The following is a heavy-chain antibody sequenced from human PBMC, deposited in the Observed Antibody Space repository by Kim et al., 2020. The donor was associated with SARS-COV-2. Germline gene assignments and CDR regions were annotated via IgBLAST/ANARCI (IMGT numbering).Heavy chain of an antibody. CDR2: ISSSSSYR. V-gene: IGHV3-11*06. Sequence: VGSLRLSCAASGFTFSDYYMSWIRQAPGKGLEWVSYISSSSSYRNYADSVKGRFTISRDNAKKSLYLQMNSLRAEDTAVYYCATSDLVVITTYGFDIWGQGTTVTVSS. J-gene: IGHJ3*02. D-gene: IGHD3-22*01. CDR1: GFTFSDYY. CDR3: ATSDLVVITTYGFDI.